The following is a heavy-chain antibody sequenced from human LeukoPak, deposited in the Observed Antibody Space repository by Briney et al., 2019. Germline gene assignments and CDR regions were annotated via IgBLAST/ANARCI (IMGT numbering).Heavy chain of an antibody. J-gene: IGHJ4*02. CDR3: ARGMGIGIAAAWV. V-gene: IGHV4-39*07. Sequence: SETLSLTCTVSGGSISSSSYYWGWIRQPPGKGLEWIGSIYYSGSTNYNPSLKSRVTISVDTSKNQFSLKLSSVTAADTAVYYCARGMGIGIAAAWVWGQGTLVTVSS. CDR2: IYYSGST. D-gene: IGHD6-13*01. CDR1: GGSISSSSYY.